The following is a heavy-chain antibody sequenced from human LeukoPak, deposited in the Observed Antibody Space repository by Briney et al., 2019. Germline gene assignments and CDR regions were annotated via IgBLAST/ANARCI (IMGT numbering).Heavy chain of an antibody. CDR3: ARDHCSGGSCYFSYTPAPFQH. Sequence: ASVKVSCKASGYTFTGYYMHWVRQAPGQGLEWMGWINPNSGGTNYAQKFQDRVTMTRDTSISTAYMELSRLRSDDTAVYYCARDHCSGGSCYFSYTPAPFQHWGQGTLVTVSS. V-gene: IGHV1-2*02. CDR2: INPNSGGT. D-gene: IGHD2-15*01. J-gene: IGHJ1*01. CDR1: GYTFTGYY.